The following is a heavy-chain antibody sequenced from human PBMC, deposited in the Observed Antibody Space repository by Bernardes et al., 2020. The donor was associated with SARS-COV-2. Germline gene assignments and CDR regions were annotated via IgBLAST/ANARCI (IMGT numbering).Heavy chain of an antibody. CDR3: TRELGQWRSGLYYSHGLDV. Sequence: GGSLRLSCAAFEFNFGSFNMHWVRQSTGKSLEWVSFIGAAGDIRYADSVKGRFTVSRDNAKKSMYLQMSTLKVGDTALYYCTRELGQWRSGLYYSHGLDVWGQGTTVTVSS. V-gene: IGHV3-13*01. CDR1: EFNFGSFN. CDR2: IGAAGDI. D-gene: IGHD6-19*01. J-gene: IGHJ6*02.